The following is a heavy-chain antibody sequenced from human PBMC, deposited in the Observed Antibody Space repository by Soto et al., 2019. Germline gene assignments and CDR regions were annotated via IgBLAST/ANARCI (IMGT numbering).Heavy chain of an antibody. CDR2: IIPIFGTA. CDR1: GGAFSSYA. V-gene: IGHV1-69*01. D-gene: IGHD3-16*01. J-gene: IGHJ4*02. CDR3: ARDGTSGEHRYFYY. Sequence: QVQLVQSGAEVKKPGSSVKVSCKASGGAFSSYAISWVRQAPGHGLEWMVGIIPIFGTANYAQKFQGRVTITADESTSTAYMELSSLRSEDTAVYCCARDGTSGEHRYFYYWGQGTLVTVSS.